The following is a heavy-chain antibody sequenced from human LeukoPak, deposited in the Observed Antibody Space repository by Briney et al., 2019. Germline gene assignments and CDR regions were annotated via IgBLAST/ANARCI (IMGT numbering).Heavy chain of an antibody. Sequence: GGSLRLSCAAYGFTFSNHWMTWVRQAPGKGLEWVANINQAESEKSYLDSVKGRFTISRDNAEKSLYLQMNSLRAEDTALYYCAKDIDGSGSYYLGGVDYWGQGTLVTVSS. CDR2: INQAESEK. V-gene: IGHV3-7*03. J-gene: IGHJ4*02. CDR3: AKDIDGSGSYYLGGVDY. CDR1: GFTFSNHW. D-gene: IGHD3-10*01.